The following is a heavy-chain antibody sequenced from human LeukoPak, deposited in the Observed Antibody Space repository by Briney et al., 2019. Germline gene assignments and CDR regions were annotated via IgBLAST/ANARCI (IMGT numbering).Heavy chain of an antibody. CDR3: ARTRSSCYDFWSGSPTEYYFDY. D-gene: IGHD3-3*01. CDR2: INWNGGST. J-gene: IGHJ4*02. Sequence: GGSLRLSCAASGFTFDDYGMSWVRQAPGKGLEWVSGINWNGGSTGYADSVKGRFTISRDNAKNSLYLQMNSLRAEDTALYYCARTRSSCYDFWSGSPTEYYFDYWGQGTLVTVSS. CDR1: GFTFDDYG. V-gene: IGHV3-20*04.